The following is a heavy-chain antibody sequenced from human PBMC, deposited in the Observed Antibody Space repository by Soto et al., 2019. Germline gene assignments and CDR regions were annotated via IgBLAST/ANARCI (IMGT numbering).Heavy chain of an antibody. CDR2: ISYDGSNK. Sequence: QVQLVESGGGVVQPGRSLRLSCAASGFTFSSYGMHWVRQAPGKGLEWVAVISYDGSNKYYADSVKGRFTISRDNSKNRLYLQMNSLRAGDTAVYYCAKDLEQGLVRGGLYFDYWGQGTLVTVSS. J-gene: IGHJ4*02. V-gene: IGHV3-30*18. CDR1: GFTFSSYG. CDR3: AKDLEQGLVRGGLYFDY. D-gene: IGHD6-19*01.